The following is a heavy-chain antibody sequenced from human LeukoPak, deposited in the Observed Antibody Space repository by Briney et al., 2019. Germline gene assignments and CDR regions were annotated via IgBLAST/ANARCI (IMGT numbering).Heavy chain of an antibody. V-gene: IGHV1-18*01. CDR2: ISAYNGNT. CDR3: ARDNSVEDTAWWFDP. J-gene: IGHJ5*02. D-gene: IGHD4-23*01. Sequence: ASVKVSCKASGYTFTNYGLSWVRQAPGQGLEWMGRISAYNGNTNYAQKFQGRVTMTRDMSTSTDYMELSSLRSEDTAVYYCARDNSVEDTAWWFDPWGQGTLVTVSS. CDR1: GYTFTNYG.